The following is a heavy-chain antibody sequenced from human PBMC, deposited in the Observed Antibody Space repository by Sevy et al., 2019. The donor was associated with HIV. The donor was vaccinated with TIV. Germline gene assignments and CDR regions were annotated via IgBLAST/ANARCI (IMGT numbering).Heavy chain of an antibody. CDR2: ISANNGDT. D-gene: IGHD2-15*01. Sequence: ASVKVSCKASGYTFTSYRVSWVRQAPGQRLEWMGWISANNGDTHCAQKFQGRVTMTTDTPTSTAYMDLRSLRSDDTAVYYCARAYCSGGSCYSLAYWGQGTLVTVSS. CDR1: GYTFTSYR. CDR3: ARAYCSGGSCYSLAY. J-gene: IGHJ4*02. V-gene: IGHV1-18*01.